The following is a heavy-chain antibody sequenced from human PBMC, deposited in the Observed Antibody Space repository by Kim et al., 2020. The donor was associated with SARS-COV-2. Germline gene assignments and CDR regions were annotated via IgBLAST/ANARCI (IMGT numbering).Heavy chain of an antibody. D-gene: IGHD2-15*01. V-gene: IGHV1-69*13. CDR3: ARDEGYCSGGGCHDYYYGMDV. CDR2: IIPIFGTA. J-gene: IGHJ6*02. Sequence: SVKVSCKASVGTFSSYAISWVRQAPGQGLEWMGGIIPIFGTANYAQKFQGRVTITADESTSTAYMELSSLRSEDTAVYYCARDEGYCSGGGCHDYYYGMDVWGQGTTVTVSS. CDR1: VGTFSSYA.